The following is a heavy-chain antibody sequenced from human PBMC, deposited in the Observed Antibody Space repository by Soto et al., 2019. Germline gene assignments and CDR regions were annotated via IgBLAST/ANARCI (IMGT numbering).Heavy chain of an antibody. J-gene: IGHJ5*02. CDR2: IRSISSDI. CDR1: GFTFSDYT. V-gene: IGHV3-21*01. Sequence: GGSLRLSCAASGFTFSDYTMNWVRQAPGKGLEWVSSIRSISSDIYYADSVKGRFTISRDNAKNSLYLQMNSLRAEDTAVYYCARDHWFDPWGQGTLVPVSS. CDR3: ARDHWFDP.